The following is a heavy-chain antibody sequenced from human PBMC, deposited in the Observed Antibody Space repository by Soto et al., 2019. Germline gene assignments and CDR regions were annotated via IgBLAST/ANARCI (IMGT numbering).Heavy chain of an antibody. V-gene: IGHV4-4*07. CDR2: IYTSGST. D-gene: IGHD1-26*01. J-gene: IGHJ3*02. CDR1: GGSISSYY. CDR3: ARDFMQPKKSGSYAFDI. Sequence: SETLSLTCTVSGGSISSYYWSWIRQPAGKGLEWIGRIYTSGSTNYNPSLKSRVTMSVDTSKNQFSLKLSSVTAADTAVYYCARDFMQPKKSGSYAFDIWGQGTMVTVSS.